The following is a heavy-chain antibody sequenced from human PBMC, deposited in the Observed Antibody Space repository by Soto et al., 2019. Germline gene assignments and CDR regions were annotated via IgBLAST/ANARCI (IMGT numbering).Heavy chain of an antibody. V-gene: IGHV4-59*01. J-gene: IGHJ4*02. D-gene: IGHD3-16*01. Sequence: QVQLQESGPGLVKPSETLSLTCNVSGGSISNYYSNWIRQRPGKRLEWNGYISDSGRTKDNPSRLRQVTISADISMKQVSLKVKSVAAADTARYYCASARLVELTTWDYSVYWGQGTLVTVSS. CDR2: ISDSGRT. CDR1: GGSISNYY. CDR3: ASARLVELTTWDYSVY.